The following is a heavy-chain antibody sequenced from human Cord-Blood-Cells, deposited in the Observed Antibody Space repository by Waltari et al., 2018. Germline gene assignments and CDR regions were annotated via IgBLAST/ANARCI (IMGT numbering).Heavy chain of an antibody. CDR3: ASLNYYYYYGMDV. Sequence: QVQLQQWGAGLLKTSETLSLTCAVYGGSFSGYYWSWIRQRPGKGLEWIGEINHSGSTNYNPSLKSRVTISVDTSKNQFSLKLSSVTAADTAVYYCASLNYYYYYGMDVWGQGTTVTVSS. V-gene: IGHV4-34*01. J-gene: IGHJ6*02. CDR1: GGSFSGYY. CDR2: INHSGST.